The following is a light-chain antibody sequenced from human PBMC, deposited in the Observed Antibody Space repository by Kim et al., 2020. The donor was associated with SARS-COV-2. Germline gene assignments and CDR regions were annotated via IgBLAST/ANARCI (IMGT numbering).Light chain of an antibody. Sequence: LPASVGDRVTITCRASQGISNYLAWYQQKPGKAPNLLIYDASTLLSGVPSRFSGSGSGTEFTLTISSLQPEDFVAYYCQHLNTFPLFGQGTKLEI. V-gene: IGKV1-9*01. CDR2: DAS. J-gene: IGKJ2*01. CDR1: QGISNY. CDR3: QHLNTFPL.